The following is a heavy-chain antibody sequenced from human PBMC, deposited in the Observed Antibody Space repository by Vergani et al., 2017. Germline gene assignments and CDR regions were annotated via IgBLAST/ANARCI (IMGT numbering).Heavy chain of an antibody. J-gene: IGHJ3*01. Sequence: QLLESGGGLIQPGGSLRLSCAASGFTFNSYAMTWVRQAPGKGLEWVSGINNNGGSTYYADSVKGRFTISRDNSKNTLYLQMTVLRAEDTATYCCAKVCGSTSCPYGGGAFDVWGHGTMVTVSS. CDR1: GFTFNSYA. D-gene: IGHD2-2*01. CDR3: AKVCGSTSCPYGGGAFDV. CDR2: INNNGGST. V-gene: IGHV3-23*01.